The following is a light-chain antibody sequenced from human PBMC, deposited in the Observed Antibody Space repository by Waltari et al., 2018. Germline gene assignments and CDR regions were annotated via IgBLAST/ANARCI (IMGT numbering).Light chain of an antibody. V-gene: IGLV2-14*03. CDR2: DII. CDR3: SSYAPSSTV. Sequence: QSALTQPASVSGSPGQSITISCTGTSSDIGGYDYVSWYQQHPGKAPKLMIYDIIKRPAGVSDRFSGSKSGNTASLTISVLQAEDEADYYCSSYAPSSTVFGGGTKLTVL. CDR1: SSDIGGYDY. J-gene: IGLJ2*01.